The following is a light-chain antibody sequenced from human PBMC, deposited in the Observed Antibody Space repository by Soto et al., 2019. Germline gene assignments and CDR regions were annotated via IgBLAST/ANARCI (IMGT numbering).Light chain of an antibody. CDR2: EVS. J-gene: IGLJ2*01. CDR1: RSDVGSYNY. CDR3: SSYTISGTVV. V-gene: IGLV2-14*01. Sequence: QSALTQPASVSGSPGQSITISCTGTRSDVGSYNYVSWYQQHPGKAPKLMIYEVSNRPSGVSDRFSGSKSDNTASLTISGLQAEDEADYYCSSYTISGTVVFGGGTKLTVL.